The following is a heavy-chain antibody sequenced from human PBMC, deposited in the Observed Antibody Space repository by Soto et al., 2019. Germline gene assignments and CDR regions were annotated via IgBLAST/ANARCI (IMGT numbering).Heavy chain of an antibody. CDR1: GFTFSSYA. CDR2: IWSAGLI. CDR3: AREAPMDV. Sequence: PGGSLRLSCAASGFTFSSYAMSWVRQAPGKGLEWVSVIWSAGLIYYADSVRGRFTISRDISKNILYLEMTSLRADDTAVYYCAREAPMDVWGQGTTVTVSS. J-gene: IGHJ6*02. V-gene: IGHV3-23*01.